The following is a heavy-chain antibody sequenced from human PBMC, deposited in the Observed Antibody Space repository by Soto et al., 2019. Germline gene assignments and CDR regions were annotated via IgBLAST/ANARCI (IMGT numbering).Heavy chain of an antibody. V-gene: IGHV4-39*07. CDR1: GGSISSSTYY. Sequence: SETLSLTCTVSGGSISSSTYYWGWIRQPPGKGLEWIASIYYSGSTHYNPSLESRVTISVDTSKNQFSLKLSSVTAADTAVYYCARDWSEYYYYGMDVWGQGTTVTVSS. CDR3: ARDWSEYYYYGMDV. J-gene: IGHJ6*02. CDR2: IYYSGST.